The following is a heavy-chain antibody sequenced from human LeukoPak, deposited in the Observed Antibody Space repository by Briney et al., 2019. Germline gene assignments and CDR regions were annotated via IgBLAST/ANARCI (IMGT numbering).Heavy chain of an antibody. J-gene: IGHJ4*02. CDR3: AKSGGNSYYFDY. Sequence: GGSLRLSCAASGFNFSRYWMSWVRQAPGKGLEWVSAISGSGGSTYYADSVKGRFTISRDNSKNTLYLQMNSLRAEDTAVYYCAKSGGNSYYFDYWGQGTLVTVSS. CDR1: GFNFSRYW. V-gene: IGHV3-23*01. CDR2: ISGSGGST. D-gene: IGHD4-23*01.